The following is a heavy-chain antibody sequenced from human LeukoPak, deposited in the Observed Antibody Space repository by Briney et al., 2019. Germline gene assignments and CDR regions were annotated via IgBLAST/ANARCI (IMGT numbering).Heavy chain of an antibody. CDR1: GGSISSSSYY. Sequence: PSETLSLTCTVSGGSISSSSYYWGWIRQPPGKGLEWIGSIYYSGSTYYNPSLKSRVTISVDTSKNQFSLQLNSVTPEDTAVYYCARDQTRSIGYYYDSSGPPPVAFDIWGQGTMVTVSS. CDR3: ARDQTRSIGYYYDSSGPPPVAFDI. D-gene: IGHD3-22*01. J-gene: IGHJ3*02. V-gene: IGHV4-39*02. CDR2: IYYSGST.